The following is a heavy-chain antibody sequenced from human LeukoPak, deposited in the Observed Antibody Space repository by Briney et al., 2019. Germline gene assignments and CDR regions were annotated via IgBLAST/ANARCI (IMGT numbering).Heavy chain of an antibody. CDR3: ARGFDYYDSRGAFDP. CDR1: GGSISSYY. Sequence: SETLSLTCTVSGGSISSYYWSWIRQPPGKGLEWMGYIYYSGSTNYNPSLKSRVTISVDTSKNQFSLKLSSVTAADTAVYYCARGFDYYDSRGAFDPWGQGTLVTVSS. D-gene: IGHD3-22*01. V-gene: IGHV4-59*01. J-gene: IGHJ5*02. CDR2: IYYSGST.